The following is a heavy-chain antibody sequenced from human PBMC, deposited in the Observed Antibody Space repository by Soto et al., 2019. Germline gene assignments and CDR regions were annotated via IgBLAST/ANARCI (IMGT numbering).Heavy chain of an antibody. D-gene: IGHD2-21*02. J-gene: IGHJ5*02. CDR1: GYTFTGYY. V-gene: IGHV1-2*02. Sequence: ASVKVSCKAAGYTFTGYYMHWVRRAPGQGPEWMGWINPNSGGTNYAQKFQGRVTMTSDTSIGTAYMELSRLRSDDTAVYFCARASWPMTTIISGWLDPWGLGTLVTVSS. CDR3: ARASWPMTTIISGWLDP. CDR2: INPNSGGT.